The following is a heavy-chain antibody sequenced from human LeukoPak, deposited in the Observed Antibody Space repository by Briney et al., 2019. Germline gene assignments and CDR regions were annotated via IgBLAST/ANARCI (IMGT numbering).Heavy chain of an antibody. CDR2: IYDVGST. D-gene: IGHD6-6*01. CDR3: ARGGAARSFDY. J-gene: IGHJ4*02. Sequence: GGSLRLSCAASGFTVSSNYMSWVRQAPGKGLECVSVIYDVGSTSYADSVKDRFTVSRDTSKNTLYLQMSSLRAEDTAVYFCARGGAARSFDYWGQGILVTVSS. V-gene: IGHV3-53*01. CDR1: GFTVSSNY.